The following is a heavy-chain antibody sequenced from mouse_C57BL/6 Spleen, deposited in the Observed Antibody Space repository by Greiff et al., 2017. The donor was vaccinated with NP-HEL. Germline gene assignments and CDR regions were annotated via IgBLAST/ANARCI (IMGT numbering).Heavy chain of an antibody. J-gene: IGHJ1*03. D-gene: IGHD1-1*01. CDR3: ARWPPYYGSSSGYFDV. Sequence: LVESGPELVKPGASVKISCKASGYSFTGYYMNWVKQSPEKSLEWIGEINPSTGGTTYNQKFKAKATLTVDKSSSTAYMQLKSLTSEDSAVYYCARWPPYYGSSSGYFDVWGTGTTVTVSS. CDR2: INPSTGGT. CDR1: GYSFTGYY. V-gene: IGHV1-42*01.